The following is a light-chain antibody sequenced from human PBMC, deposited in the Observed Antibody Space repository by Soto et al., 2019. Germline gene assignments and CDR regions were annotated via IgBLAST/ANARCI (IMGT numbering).Light chain of an antibody. J-gene: IGLJ2*01. V-gene: IGLV2-14*01. Sequence: QSALTQPASVPGSPGQSITISCTGTSSDVGGYNYVSWYQQHPGKAPKLIIYDVSNRPSGVSNRFSGSKSGNTASLTISGLQAEDEAEDYCSSYTSSSTLDVVFGGGTNLTVL. CDR3: SSYTSSSTLDVV. CDR2: DVS. CDR1: SSDVGGYNY.